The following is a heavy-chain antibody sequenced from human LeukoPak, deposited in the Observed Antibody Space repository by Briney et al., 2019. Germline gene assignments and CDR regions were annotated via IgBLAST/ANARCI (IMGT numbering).Heavy chain of an antibody. CDR2: IYYSGST. D-gene: IGHD1-26*01. Sequence: PSETLSLTCTVSGDSISSYYWSWLRQPPGKGLEWIGYIYYSGSTNYNPSLKSRVTISVDTSKNQFSLKLSSVTAADTAVYYCARDVQIKYSGSLRGFDYWGQGTLVTVSS. V-gene: IGHV4-59*01. J-gene: IGHJ4*02. CDR3: ARDVQIKYSGSLRGFDY. CDR1: GDSISSYY.